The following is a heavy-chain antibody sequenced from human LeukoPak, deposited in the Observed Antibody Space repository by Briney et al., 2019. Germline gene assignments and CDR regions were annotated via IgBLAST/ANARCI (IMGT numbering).Heavy chain of an antibody. Sequence: ASVKVSCKASGYTFTSYYMHWARQAPGQVLEWMGIINPSGGSTSYAQKFQGRVTMTRDTSTSTVYMELSSLRSEDTAVYYCARAFPDYDILTGYGHFDYWGQGTLVTVSS. D-gene: IGHD3-9*01. J-gene: IGHJ4*02. CDR1: GYTFTSYY. CDR2: INPSGGST. CDR3: ARAFPDYDILTGYGHFDY. V-gene: IGHV1-46*01.